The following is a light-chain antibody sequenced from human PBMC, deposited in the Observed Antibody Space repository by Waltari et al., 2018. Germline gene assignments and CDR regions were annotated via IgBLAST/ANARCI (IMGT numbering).Light chain of an antibody. J-gene: IGKJ4*01. V-gene: IGKV3-20*01. CDR3: QQYDGIVVT. Sequence: EIVLTQSPGTLSLSPGERATLSCRASQSVSTISLTWYQQKPGQAPRLLIYGTSSRATRIPDRFSGSGSGTDFTLTISRLQPEDFAIYYCQQYDGIVVTFGGGTKVEI. CDR1: QSVSTIS. CDR2: GTS.